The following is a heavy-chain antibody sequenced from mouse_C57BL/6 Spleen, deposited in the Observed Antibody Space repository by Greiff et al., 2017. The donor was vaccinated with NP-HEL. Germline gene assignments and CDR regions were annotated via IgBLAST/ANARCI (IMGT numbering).Heavy chain of an antibody. D-gene: IGHD2-4*01. V-gene: IGHV1-81*01. J-gene: IGHJ3*01. Sequence: VKVVESGAELARPGASVKLSCKASGYTFTSYGISWVKQRTGQGLEWIGEIYPRSGNTYYNEKFKGKATLTADKSSSTAYMELRSLTSEDSAVYFCARYYDYPFADWGQGTLVTVSA. CDR2: IYPRSGNT. CDR1: GYTFTSYG. CDR3: ARYYDYPFAD.